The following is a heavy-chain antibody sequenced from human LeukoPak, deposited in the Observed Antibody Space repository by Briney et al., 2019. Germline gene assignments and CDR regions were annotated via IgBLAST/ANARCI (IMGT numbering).Heavy chain of an antibody. D-gene: IGHD6-13*01. CDR1: GFTFSSYS. Sequence: GGSLRLSCAASGFTFSSYSMNWVRQAPGKGLECVSSIGSSSIYIYYADSVKGRFTFSRDNAKNSLYLQMNSLRAEDTAVYYCARGDTWYIGAEYFQHWGQGTLVTVSS. J-gene: IGHJ1*01. CDR3: ARGDTWYIGAEYFQH. CDR2: IGSSSIYI. V-gene: IGHV3-21*01.